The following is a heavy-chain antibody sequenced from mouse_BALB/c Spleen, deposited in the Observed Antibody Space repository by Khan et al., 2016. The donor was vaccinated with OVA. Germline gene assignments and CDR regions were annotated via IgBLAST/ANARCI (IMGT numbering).Heavy chain of an antibody. V-gene: IGHV9-3-1*01. D-gene: IGHD2-10*01. CDR1: GYTFTNYG. CDR2: INTYTGEP. J-gene: IGHJ4*01. CDR3: ARPPYFSYTLDH. Sequence: QIQLVQSGPELKKPGETVKISCKASGYTFTNYGMNWVKQSPGKALKWMGWINTYTGEPTYADDFKGRFAFSLETSASTAYLQINHLKTEDTATDFCARPPYFSYTLDHWGQGTSVTVSS.